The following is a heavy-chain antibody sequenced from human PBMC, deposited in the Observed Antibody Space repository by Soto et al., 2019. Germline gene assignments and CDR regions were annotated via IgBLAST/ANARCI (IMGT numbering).Heavy chain of an antibody. D-gene: IGHD2-15*01. V-gene: IGHV3-7*01. CDR1: GFTFSSYW. Sequence: PXGSLRLSCAASGFTFSSYWMSWVRQAPGKGLEWVANSNQDESEIFYVDSVKGRFAISRDNTKNSLYLQMNSLRVEDTAVYFCARDRGYSIFDYWGQGNQVTVSS. CDR3: ARDRGYSIFDY. CDR2: SNQDESEI. J-gene: IGHJ4*02.